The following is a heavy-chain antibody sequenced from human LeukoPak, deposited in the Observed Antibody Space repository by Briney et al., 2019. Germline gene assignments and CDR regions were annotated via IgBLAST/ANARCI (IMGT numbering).Heavy chain of an antibody. Sequence: GGSLRLSCAASGFTFSSYSMNWVRQAPGKGLEWVSYISSSSSTIYYADSVKGRFTISRDNAKNSLYLQMNSLRAEDTAVYYCARDGPLPRYSSGLNSDYWGQGTLVTVSS. J-gene: IGHJ4*02. CDR2: ISSSSSTI. CDR1: GFTFSSYS. D-gene: IGHD6-19*01. V-gene: IGHV3-48*01. CDR3: ARDGPLPRYSSGLNSDY.